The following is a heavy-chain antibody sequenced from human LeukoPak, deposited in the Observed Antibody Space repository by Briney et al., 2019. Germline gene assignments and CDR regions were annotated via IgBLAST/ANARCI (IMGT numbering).Heavy chain of an antibody. CDR1: GGTFSSYA. CDR3: ARCITGAPLYYYYYMDV. CDR2: IIPIFGTA. V-gene: IGHV1-69*05. D-gene: IGHD1-20*01. Sequence: SVKVSCKASGGTFSSYAISWVRQAPGQGLEWMGGIIPIFGTANYAQKFQGRVTITTDESTSTAYMELSSLRSEDTAVYYCARCITGAPLYYYYYMDVWGKGTAVTVSS. J-gene: IGHJ6*03.